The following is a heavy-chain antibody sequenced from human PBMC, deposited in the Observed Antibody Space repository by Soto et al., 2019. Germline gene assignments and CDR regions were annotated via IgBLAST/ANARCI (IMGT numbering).Heavy chain of an antibody. D-gene: IGHD2-2*01. V-gene: IGHV3-23*01. J-gene: IGHJ5*02. Sequence: GGSLRLSCAASGFTFRSYARSWVRQAPGKGLEWVSAISGSGGSTYYADSVKGRFTISRDNSKNTLYLQMNSLRAEDTAVYYCAKDRIQQPSNWFDPSGQGTLVTVPS. CDR2: ISGSGGST. CDR1: GFTFRSYA. CDR3: AKDRIQQPSNWFDP.